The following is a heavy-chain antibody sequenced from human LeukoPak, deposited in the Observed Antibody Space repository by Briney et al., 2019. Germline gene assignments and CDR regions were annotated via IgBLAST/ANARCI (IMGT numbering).Heavy chain of an antibody. D-gene: IGHD3-3*01. CDR1: GYTFTGYY. V-gene: IGHV1-2*02. CDR3: ARATGTYYDFWSGFSLSA. J-gene: IGHJ4*02. CDR2: INPNSGGT. Sequence: GAXVKVSCKASGYTFTGYYMHWVRQAPGQGLEWMGWINPNSGGTNYAQKFQGRVTMTRDTSISTAYMELSRLRSDDTAVYYCARATGTYYDFWSGFSLSAWGQGTLVTVSS.